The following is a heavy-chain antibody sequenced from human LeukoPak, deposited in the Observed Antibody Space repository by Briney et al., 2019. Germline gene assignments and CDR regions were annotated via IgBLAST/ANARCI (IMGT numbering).Heavy chain of an antibody. J-gene: IGHJ4*02. V-gene: IGHV3-23*01. CDR1: GFTFSSYG. CDR2: ISGSGGST. CDR3: ANTMVRGVIFFDY. Sequence: GGSLRLSCAASGFTFSSYGMSWVRQAPGKGLEWVSAISGSGGSTYYADSVKGRFTISRDNSKNTLYLQMNSLRAEDTAVYYCANTMVRGVIFFDYWGQGTLVTVSS. D-gene: IGHD3-10*01.